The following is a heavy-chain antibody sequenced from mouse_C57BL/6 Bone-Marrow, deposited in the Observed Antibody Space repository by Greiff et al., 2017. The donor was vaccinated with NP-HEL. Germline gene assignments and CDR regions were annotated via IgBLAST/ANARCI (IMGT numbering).Heavy chain of an antibody. J-gene: IGHJ3*01. CDR1: GFSLSTFGMG. Sequence: QVTLKVSGPGILQPSPTLSLTCSFSGFSLSTFGMGVGWIRQPSGKGLEWLAHLWWGDAKYSNPALESRLTLSKDTSKNQVALKHANVETADAATYYCGRIEGGGGFAYWGQGTLVTVSA. CDR2: LWWGDAK. D-gene: IGHD1-1*02. V-gene: IGHV8-8*01. CDR3: GRIEGGGGFAY.